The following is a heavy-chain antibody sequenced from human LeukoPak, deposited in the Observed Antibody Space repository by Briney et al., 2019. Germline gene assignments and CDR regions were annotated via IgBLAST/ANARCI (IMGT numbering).Heavy chain of an antibody. Sequence: SETLSLTCAVYGGSFSGYYWSWIRQPPGKGLEWIGEINHSGSTNYNPSLKSRVTISVDTSKNQFSLKLSSVTAADTAVYYCAIPIVVVPAAKKKNWFDPWGQGTLVTVSS. V-gene: IGHV4-34*01. CDR3: AIPIVVVPAAKKKNWFDP. CDR2: INHSGST. CDR1: GGSFSGYY. D-gene: IGHD2-2*01. J-gene: IGHJ5*02.